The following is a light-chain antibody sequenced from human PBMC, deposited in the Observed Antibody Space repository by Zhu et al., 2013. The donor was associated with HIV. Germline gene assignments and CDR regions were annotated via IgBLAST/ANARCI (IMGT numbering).Light chain of an antibody. V-gene: IGLV2-14*01. CDR3: NSHRSGTTLVL. CDR2: EVN. CDR1: SSDVGYNNY. J-gene: IGLJ2*01. Sequence: QSALTQPASVSGSPGQSITISCTGTSSDVGYNNYVSWYQYHPGKAPKLIIYEVNNRPSGVSNRFSGSKSGNTASLTISGLQAEDEADYYCNSHRSGTTLVLFGGGTKVTVL.